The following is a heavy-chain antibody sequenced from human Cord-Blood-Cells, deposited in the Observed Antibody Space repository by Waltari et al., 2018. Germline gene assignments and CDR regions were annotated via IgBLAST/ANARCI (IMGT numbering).Heavy chain of an antibody. D-gene: IGHD2-2*01. CDR3: ARVRGYCSSTSCYEGNYYYGMDV. Sequence: QVQLQESGPGLVKPSQTLSLTCTVSGGSISSGGYYWSWIRQHPGKGLKWIGYSYYSGSTYCNPSLKSRGTISVDTSKNQFSLKLSSVTAADTAVYYWARVRGYCSSTSCYEGNYYYGMDVWGQGTTVTVSS. CDR1: GGSISSGGYY. V-gene: IGHV4-31*03. J-gene: IGHJ6*02. CDR2: SYYSGST.